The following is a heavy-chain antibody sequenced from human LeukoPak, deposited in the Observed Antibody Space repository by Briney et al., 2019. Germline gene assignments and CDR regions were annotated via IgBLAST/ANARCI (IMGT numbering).Heavy chain of an antibody. CDR3: ARDWYHAFDF. CDR2: IKSKNAGGTT. J-gene: IGHJ3*01. V-gene: IGHV3-15*07. CDR1: GFSFSNTW. Sequence: GGSLRLSCAASGFSFSNTWMNWVRQAPGKGLEWVARIKSKNAGGTTDYAAPVKGRFTISRDDSENMVYLQLSSLKTEDTGVYYCARDWYHAFDFWGQGTMVTVSS. D-gene: IGHD3-9*01.